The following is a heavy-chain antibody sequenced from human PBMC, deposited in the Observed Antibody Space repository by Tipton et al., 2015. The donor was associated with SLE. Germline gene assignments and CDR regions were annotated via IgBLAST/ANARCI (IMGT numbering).Heavy chain of an antibody. CDR3: AKDLGDTIFGVVIHAFDI. Sequence: SLRLSCAASGFTFSSYAMSWVRQAPGKGLEWVSAISGSGGSTYYADSVKGRFTISRDNSKNTLYLQMNSLRAEDTAVYYCAKDLGDTIFGVVIHAFDIWGQGIMVTVSS. V-gene: IGHV3-23*01. D-gene: IGHD3-3*01. J-gene: IGHJ3*02. CDR1: GFTFSSYA. CDR2: ISGSGGST.